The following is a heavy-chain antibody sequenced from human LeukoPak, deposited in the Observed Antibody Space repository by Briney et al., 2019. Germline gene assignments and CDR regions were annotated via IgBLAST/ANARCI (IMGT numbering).Heavy chain of an antibody. CDR1: GGSFSGYY. D-gene: IGHD3-16*02. CDR2: INHSGST. Sequence: SETLSLTCAVYGGSFSGYYWRWIRQPPGKGLEWIGEINHSGSTNYNPSLKSRVTISVDTSKNQFSLKLSSVTAADTAVYYCARGHKGSGITFGGVIVPDYWGQGTLVTVSS. V-gene: IGHV4-34*01. J-gene: IGHJ4*02. CDR3: ARGHKGSGITFGGVIVPDY.